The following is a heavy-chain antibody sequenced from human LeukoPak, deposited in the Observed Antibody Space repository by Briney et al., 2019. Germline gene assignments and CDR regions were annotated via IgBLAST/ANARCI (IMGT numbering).Heavy chain of an antibody. D-gene: IGHD6-19*01. V-gene: IGHV5-51*01. J-gene: IGHJ4*02. CDR3: ARRRVAVAGTWAYFDY. Sequence: GESLNISCEGSGYSFTSNCIGWVRQMPGKGLKWMGIIYPGDSDTRYSPSFQGQVTISADKSISTAYLQSSSLKASDTAMYYCARRRVAVAGTWAYFDYWGQGTLVTVSS. CDR1: GYSFTSNC. CDR2: IYPGDSDT.